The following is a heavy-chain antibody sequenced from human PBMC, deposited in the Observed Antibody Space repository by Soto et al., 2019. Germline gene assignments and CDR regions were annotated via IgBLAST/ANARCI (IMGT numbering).Heavy chain of an antibody. Sequence: EVQLVESGGGLVKPGGSLRLSCAASGFTFTNAWMKWVRQAPGKGLEWVGRIKSKTDGGTADYAAPVEGRFTISRDDSKNTLYLKMDSMKTEYPALYNFTTDHVCTNCRCSSDYWSQGTLVTVTS. V-gene: IGHV3-15*07. CDR1: GFTFTNAW. J-gene: IGHJ4*02. CDR3: TTDHVCTNCRCSSDY. D-gene: IGHD2-8*01. CDR2: IKSKTDGGTA.